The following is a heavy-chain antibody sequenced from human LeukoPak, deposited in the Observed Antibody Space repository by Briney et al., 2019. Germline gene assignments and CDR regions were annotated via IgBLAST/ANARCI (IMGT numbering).Heavy chain of an antibody. Sequence: GGSLRLSCAASGFTFSSYAMSWVRQAPGKGLEWVSAISGSGGSTYYADSVKGRFTISRDNSKNTLYLQMNSLRAEDTAVYYCARDRGVWFGEFDLDYWGQGTLVTVSS. CDR3: ARDRGVWFGEFDLDY. V-gene: IGHV3-23*01. CDR1: GFTFSSYA. CDR2: ISGSGGST. D-gene: IGHD3-10*01. J-gene: IGHJ4*02.